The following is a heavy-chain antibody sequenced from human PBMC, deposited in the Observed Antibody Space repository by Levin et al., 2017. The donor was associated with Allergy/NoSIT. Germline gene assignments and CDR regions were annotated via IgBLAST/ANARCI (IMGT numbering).Heavy chain of an antibody. CDR3: AKDRDGVWFRNGAFDI. V-gene: IGHV3-23*01. D-gene: IGHD3-10*01. Sequence: SCAASGFTFSSYAMSWVRQAPGKGLEWVSAISGSGGSTYYADSVKGRFTISRDNSKNTLYLQMNSLRAEDTAVYYCAKDRDGVWFRNGAFDIWGQGTMVTVSS. J-gene: IGHJ3*02. CDR2: ISGSGGST. CDR1: GFTFSSYA.